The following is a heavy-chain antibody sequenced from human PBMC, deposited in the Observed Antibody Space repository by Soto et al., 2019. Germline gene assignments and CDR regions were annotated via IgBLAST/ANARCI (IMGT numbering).Heavy chain of an antibody. V-gene: IGHV1-69*10. D-gene: IGHD3-22*01. CDR3: ARERAYDSSGYYYYYYGMDV. CDR2: IIPILGIA. Sequence: ASVKVSCKASGGTFSSYAISWVRQAPGQGLEWMGGIIPILGIANYAQKFQGRVTITADKSTSTAYMELSSLRSEDTAVYYCARERAYDSSGYYYYYYGMDVWGQGTTVTVSS. J-gene: IGHJ6*02. CDR1: GGTFSSYA.